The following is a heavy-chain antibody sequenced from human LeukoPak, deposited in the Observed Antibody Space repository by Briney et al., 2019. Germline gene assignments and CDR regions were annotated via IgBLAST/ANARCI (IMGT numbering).Heavy chain of an antibody. CDR1: GASISNYY. CDR3: ARSDIWGSYRFLDY. V-gene: IGHV4-59*08. D-gene: IGHD3-16*02. CDR2: MLYSGST. J-gene: IGHJ4*02. Sequence: SETLSLTCTVSGASISNYYWGWIRQSPGQGLERIGYMLYSGSTNQNPSLRSRVTISVDTSKNQVSLKLSSVTAADTAVYYCARSDIWGSYRFLDYWGQGALVTVSS.